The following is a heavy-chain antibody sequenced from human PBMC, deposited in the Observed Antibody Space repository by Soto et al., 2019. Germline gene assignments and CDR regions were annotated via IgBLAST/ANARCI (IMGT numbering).Heavy chain of an antibody. CDR3: ARGVGSSPPRY. J-gene: IGHJ4*02. CDR2: IYASGSP. Sequence: SETLSLTCTISGGSISVYYWSWVRQPPGHELEWIGYIYASGSPHYNPSLRSRVTISADTSKNQISLKLTSPTAADTAVYYCARGVGSSPPRYWGRGTLVTVSS. CDR1: GGSISVYY. D-gene: IGHD1-26*01. V-gene: IGHV4-59*01.